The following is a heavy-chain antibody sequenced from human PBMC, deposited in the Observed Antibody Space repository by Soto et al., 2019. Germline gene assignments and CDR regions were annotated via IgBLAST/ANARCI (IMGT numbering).Heavy chain of an antibody. CDR2: IKSDGSST. Sequence: GGSLRLSCAAPGFTFSIHWMHWVRQAPGKGLVWVSRIKSDGSSTSYADSVKGRFTISRDNAKNTLYLQMNSLRAEDTALYYCARGLVVVPAAATSYYYMDVWGKGTTVTVSS. CDR1: GFTFSIHW. V-gene: IGHV3-74*01. CDR3: ARGLVVVPAAATSYYYMDV. J-gene: IGHJ6*03. D-gene: IGHD2-2*01.